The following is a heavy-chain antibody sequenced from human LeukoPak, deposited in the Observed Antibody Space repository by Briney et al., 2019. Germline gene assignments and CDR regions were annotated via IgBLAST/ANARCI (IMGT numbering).Heavy chain of an antibody. V-gene: IGHV4-34*01. D-gene: IGHD6-13*01. CDR1: GGSFSGYY. CDR2: INHSGST. CDR3: ARLVGKYIAAAGRAFDI. Sequence: SETLSLTCAVYGGSFSGYYWSWIRQPPGKGLEWIGEINHSGSTNYNPSLKSRVTISVDTSKNQFSLKLSSLTAADTAVYYCARLVGKYIAAAGRAFDIWGQGTMVTVSS. J-gene: IGHJ3*02.